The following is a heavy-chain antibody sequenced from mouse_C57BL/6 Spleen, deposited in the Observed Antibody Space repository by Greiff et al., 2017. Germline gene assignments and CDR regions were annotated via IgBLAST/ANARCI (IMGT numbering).Heavy chain of an antibody. V-gene: IGHV5-9-1*02. CDR1: GFTFSSYA. CDR3: TRRIPSSSWYFEV. J-gene: IGHJ1*03. D-gene: IGHD1-1*01. CDR2: ISSGGDYI. Sequence: DVMLVESGEGLVKPGGSLKLSCAASGFTFSSYAMSWVRQTPEKRLEWVAYISSGGDYIYYADTVKGRFTISRDNARNTLYLQMSSLKSEDTAMYYCTRRIPSSSWYFEVWGTGTTVTVSS.